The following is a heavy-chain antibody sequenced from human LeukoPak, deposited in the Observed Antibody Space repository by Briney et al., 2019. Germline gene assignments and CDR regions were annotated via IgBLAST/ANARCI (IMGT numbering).Heavy chain of an antibody. V-gene: IGHV4-34*01. Sequence: SETLSLTCAVYGGSFSGYYWSWIRQPPGKGLEWIGEINYSGSTNYNPSLKSRVTISVDTSKNQFSLKLSSVTAADTAVYYCARLYGSGSYGSYYFDYWGQGTLVTVSS. CDR2: INYSGST. D-gene: IGHD3-10*01. CDR1: GGSFSGYY. J-gene: IGHJ4*02. CDR3: ARLYGSGSYGSYYFDY.